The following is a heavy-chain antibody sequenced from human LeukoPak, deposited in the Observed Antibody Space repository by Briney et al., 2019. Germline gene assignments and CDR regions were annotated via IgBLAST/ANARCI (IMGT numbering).Heavy chain of an antibody. J-gene: IGHJ6*02. Sequence: PGRSLRLSCEASGFTVSSNYMSWVRQAPGKGLEWVSVIYSGGSTYNADSVKGRFTISRDNSKNTLYLQMNSLRAEDTAVYYCARGSGGYYDSGRRYYYGMDVWGQGTTVTVSS. CDR3: ARGSGGYYDSGRRYYYGMDV. CDR2: IYSGGST. CDR1: GFTVSSNY. V-gene: IGHV3-66*01. D-gene: IGHD3-22*01.